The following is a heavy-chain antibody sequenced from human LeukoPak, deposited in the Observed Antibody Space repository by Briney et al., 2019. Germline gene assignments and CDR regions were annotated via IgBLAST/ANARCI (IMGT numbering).Heavy chain of an antibody. J-gene: IGHJ4*02. V-gene: IGHV1-18*01. Sequence: ASVNVSCKASGYSFTSYGISWVRQAPGQGLERMGWISAYNGNTNYAQKLQGRVTMTTDTSTSTAYMELRSLRSDDTAVYYCASRLGFREIDSGYFDYWGQGTLVTVSS. CDR2: ISAYNGNT. CDR3: ASRLGFREIDSGYFDY. D-gene: IGHD3-10*01. CDR1: GYSFTSYG.